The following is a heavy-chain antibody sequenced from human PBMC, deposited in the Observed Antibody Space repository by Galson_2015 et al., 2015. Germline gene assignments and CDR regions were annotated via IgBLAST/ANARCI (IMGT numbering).Heavy chain of an antibody. CDR1: GFTFSSYA. D-gene: IGHD5-18*01. Sequence: LRLSCAASGFTFSSYAMHWIRQAPGKGLEWVSYISSSGSTIYYADSVKGRFTISRDNAKNSLYLQMNSLRAEDTAVYYCARDRGRYSYGYFDYWGQGTLVTVSS. CDR2: ISSSGSTI. CDR3: ARDRGRYSYGYFDY. J-gene: IGHJ4*02. V-gene: IGHV3-11*01.